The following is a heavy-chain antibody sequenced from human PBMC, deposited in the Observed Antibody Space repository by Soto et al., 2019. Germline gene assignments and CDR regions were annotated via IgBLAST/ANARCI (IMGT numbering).Heavy chain of an antibody. CDR2: IYYSGST. J-gene: IGHJ5*02. V-gene: IGHV4-31*03. D-gene: IGHD2-15*01. CDR1: GGSISSGGYY. CDR3: ARAGYCSGGSCYSSVTWFDP. Sequence: PSETLSLTCTVSGGSISSGGYYWSWISQHAGKGLEWIGYIYYSGSTYYNPSLKSRVTISVDTSKNQFSLKLSSVTAADTAVYYCARAGYCSGGSCYSSVTWFDPWGQGTLVTVSS.